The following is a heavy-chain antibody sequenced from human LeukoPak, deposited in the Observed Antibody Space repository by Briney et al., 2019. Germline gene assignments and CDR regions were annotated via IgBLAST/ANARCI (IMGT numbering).Heavy chain of an antibody. V-gene: IGHV4-59*01. CDR1: GGSISSYY. CDR2: IYYSGST. Sequence: KPSETLSLTCTVSGGSISSYYWSWIRQPPGKGLEWIGYIYYSGSTNYNPSLKSRVTISVDTSKNQFSLKLSSVTAADTAVYYCARAVAGDDAFDIWGQGTMVTVSS. CDR3: ARAVAGDDAFDI. J-gene: IGHJ3*02. D-gene: IGHD6-19*01.